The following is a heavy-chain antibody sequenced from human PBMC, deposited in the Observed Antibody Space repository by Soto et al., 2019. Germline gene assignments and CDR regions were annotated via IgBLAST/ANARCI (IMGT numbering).Heavy chain of an antibody. D-gene: IGHD1-1*01. Sequence: GGSLRLSCAASGFTFSSYAMSWVRQAPGKGLEWVSAISGSCGSTYYADSVKGRFTISRDNSKNTLYLQMNSLRAEDTAVYYCASDRNRVGAFDIWGQGTMVTVS. CDR3: ASDRNRVGAFDI. CDR2: ISGSCGST. J-gene: IGHJ3*02. V-gene: IGHV3-23*01. CDR1: GFTFSSYA.